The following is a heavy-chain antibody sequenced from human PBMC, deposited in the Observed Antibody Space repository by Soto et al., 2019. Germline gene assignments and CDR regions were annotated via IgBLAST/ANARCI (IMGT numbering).Heavy chain of an antibody. V-gene: IGHV1-69*02. CDR3: ARVLKSGDRYYYGMDV. CDR1: GGTFSSYT. J-gene: IGHJ6*02. Sequence: ASVKVSCKASGGTFSSYTISWVRQAPGQGLEWMGRIIPILGIANYAQKFQGRVTITADKSTSTAYMELSSLRSEDTAVYYCARVLKSGDRYYYGMDVWGQGTTVTVSS. D-gene: IGHD3-10*01. CDR2: IIPILGIA.